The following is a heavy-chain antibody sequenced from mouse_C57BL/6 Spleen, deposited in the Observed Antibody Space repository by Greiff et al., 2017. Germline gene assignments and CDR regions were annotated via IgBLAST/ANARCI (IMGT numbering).Heavy chain of an antibody. Sequence: EVHLVESGGGLVQPGGSLKLSCAASGFTFSDYYMYWVRQTPEKRLEWVAYISNGGGSTYYPDTVKGRFTISRDNAKNTLYLQMSRLKSEDTAMYYCAREGGLPLDYGGQGTTLTVSS. J-gene: IGHJ2*01. V-gene: IGHV5-12*01. CDR1: GFTFSDYY. D-gene: IGHD2-4*01. CDR3: AREGGLPLDY. CDR2: ISNGGGST.